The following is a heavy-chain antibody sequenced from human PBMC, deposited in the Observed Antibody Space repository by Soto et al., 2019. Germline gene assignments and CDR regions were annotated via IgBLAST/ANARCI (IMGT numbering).Heavy chain of an antibody. Sequence: GASVKVSRKASGGTFSSYAISWVRQAPGQGLEWMGGIIPIFGTANYAQKFQGRVTITADESTSTAYMELSSLRSEDTAVYYCARELYEDYYGSGSYFHYYYYGMDVWGQGTTVTVSS. CDR1: GGTFSSYA. J-gene: IGHJ6*02. CDR3: ARELYEDYYGSGSYFHYYYYGMDV. V-gene: IGHV1-69*13. D-gene: IGHD3-10*01. CDR2: IIPIFGTA.